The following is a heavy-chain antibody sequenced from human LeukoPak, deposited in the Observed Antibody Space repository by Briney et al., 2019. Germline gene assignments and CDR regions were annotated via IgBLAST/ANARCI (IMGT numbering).Heavy chain of an antibody. Sequence: GGSLRLSCAASGFTFSSYAMSWVRQAPGKGLEWVSAISGSGGSTYYADSVKGRFTISRDKSKNTLYLQMNSLRAEDTAVYYCAKDRVGVTMIVVVITTGAFDIWGQGTMVTVSS. CDR3: AKDRVGVTMIVVVITTGAFDI. D-gene: IGHD3-22*01. V-gene: IGHV3-23*01. CDR1: GFTFSSYA. J-gene: IGHJ3*02. CDR2: ISGSGGST.